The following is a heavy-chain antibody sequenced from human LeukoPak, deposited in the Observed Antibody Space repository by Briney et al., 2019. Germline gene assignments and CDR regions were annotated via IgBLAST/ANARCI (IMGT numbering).Heavy chain of an antibody. J-gene: IGHJ3*02. CDR1: GFTFSSYD. D-gene: IGHD1-26*01. V-gene: IGHV3-30-3*01. CDR2: ITYDGSNE. CDR3: ARSLVGERDAFDI. Sequence: GGSLRLSCAASGFTFSSYDMNWVRQAPGKGLEWVAVITYDGSNEYYADSVKGRFTISRDNSKNTLYLQMNSLRAEDTAVYYCARSLVGERDAFDIWGQGTMVTVSS.